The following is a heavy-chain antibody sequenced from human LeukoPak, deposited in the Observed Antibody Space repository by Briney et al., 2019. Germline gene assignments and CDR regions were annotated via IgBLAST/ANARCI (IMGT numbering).Heavy chain of an antibody. V-gene: IGHV3-21*01. D-gene: IGHD3-22*01. Sequence: VGCLRLSCAASVVTSSSYSMTWVCEAPGEGVEWGSGICGSGDKTWYADSVKGRFTLYRDNPKNSLYLQMNSLRAEDTAVYYCARAPAHYYDSSDHYYVGESYFDYWGQGTLVTVSS. CDR1: VVTSSSYS. CDR3: ARAPAHYYDSSDHYYVGESYFDY. CDR2: ICGSGDKT. J-gene: IGHJ4*02.